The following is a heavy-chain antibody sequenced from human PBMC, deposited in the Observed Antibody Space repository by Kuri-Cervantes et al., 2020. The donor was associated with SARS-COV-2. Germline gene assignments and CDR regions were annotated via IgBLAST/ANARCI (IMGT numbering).Heavy chain of an antibody. CDR2: IKHSGST. V-gene: IGHV4-34*01. D-gene: IGHD3-3*01. CDR1: GRSFSGYY. CDR3: ARQRMSSITIFGVVITRNWFDP. Sequence: SQTLSLTCPVYGRSFSGYYWSWIRQPPGKGLEWIGEIKHSGSTNYNPSLKSRVTISVDTSKNQFSLKLSSVTAADTAVYHCARQRMSSITIFGVVITRNWFDPWGQGTLVTVSS. J-gene: IGHJ5*02.